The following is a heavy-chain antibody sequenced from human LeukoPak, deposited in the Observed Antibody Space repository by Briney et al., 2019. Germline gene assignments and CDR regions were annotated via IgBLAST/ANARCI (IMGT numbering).Heavy chain of an antibody. Sequence: SETLSLTCTVSGYSISSGYYWGWIRQPPGKGLEWIGSIYHSGSTYYNPYLKSRVTISVDTSKNQFSLKLSSVTAADTAVYYCARVGGWYGVRDYWGQGTLVTVSS. J-gene: IGHJ4*02. D-gene: IGHD6-19*01. V-gene: IGHV4-38-2*02. CDR1: GYSISSGYY. CDR3: ARVGGWYGVRDY. CDR2: IYHSGST.